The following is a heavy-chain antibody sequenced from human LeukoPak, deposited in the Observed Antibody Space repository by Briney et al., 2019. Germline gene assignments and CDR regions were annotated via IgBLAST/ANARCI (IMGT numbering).Heavy chain of an antibody. Sequence: KPGGSLRLSCAASGFTFSGYAMNWVRLAPGKGLEWVSSINGGGNTFYADSVKGRFAISRDNAKNSLYLQMNGLRAEDTAVYYCARDPAEADCWGQGTLVTVSS. CDR2: INGGGNT. V-gene: IGHV3-21*06. CDR1: GFTFSGYA. CDR3: ARDPAEADC. J-gene: IGHJ4*02.